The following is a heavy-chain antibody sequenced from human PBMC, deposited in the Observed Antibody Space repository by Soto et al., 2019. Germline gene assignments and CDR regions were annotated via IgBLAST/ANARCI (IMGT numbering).Heavy chain of an antibody. CDR2: ISGSGGST. D-gene: IGHD6-19*01. CDR1: GFPFSSYA. V-gene: IGHV3-23*01. J-gene: IGHJ6*02. CDR3: AKAMGWLVRRYYYGMDV. Sequence: GGSQRLSSASSGFPFSSYAMSWVRQAPGKGLEWVSAISGSGGSTYYADSVKGRFTISRDNSKNTLYLQMNSLRAEDTAVYYCAKAMGWLVRRYYYGMDVWGQGTTVTVSS.